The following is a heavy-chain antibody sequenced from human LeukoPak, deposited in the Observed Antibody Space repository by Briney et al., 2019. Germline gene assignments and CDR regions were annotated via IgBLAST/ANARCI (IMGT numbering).Heavy chain of an antibody. V-gene: IGHV4-59*01. CDR3: ARDMGAPDYGSYSVDY. CDR2: IHYSGSA. CDR1: GGSIRNDF. Sequence: SETLSLTCTVSGGSIRNDFWSWIRQPPGRGLEWIAYIHYSGSAAYNPSLKSRVTISRDMSTNQFSLKMTSVTAADMAVYFCARDMGAPDYGSYSVDYWGQGTLVTVSS. D-gene: IGHD4-23*01. J-gene: IGHJ4*02.